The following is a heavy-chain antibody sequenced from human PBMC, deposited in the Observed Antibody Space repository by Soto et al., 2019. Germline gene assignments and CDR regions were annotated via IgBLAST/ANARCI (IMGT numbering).Heavy chain of an antibody. Sequence: ASVKVSCKASGYTFTIYAFHWVRQAPGQRFEWMGWINEGNGNTKYSQKFQGRVTLTRDTSASTAYMELSSLRSEDTAVYYCAREYDSSGFCFDYWGQGTLVTVSS. CDR3: AREYDSSGFCFDY. V-gene: IGHV1-3*01. CDR1: GYTFTIYA. D-gene: IGHD3-22*01. J-gene: IGHJ4*02. CDR2: INEGNGNT.